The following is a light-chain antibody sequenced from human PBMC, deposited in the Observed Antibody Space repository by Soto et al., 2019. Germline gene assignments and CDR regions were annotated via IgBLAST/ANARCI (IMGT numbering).Light chain of an antibody. CDR1: QSVGSN. V-gene: IGKV3-15*01. Sequence: EVVLTQSPATMSVSPGAGATLSCRASQSVGSNLARYQQKPGHTPRVLIYGASTTAIGIPARFSGSGFGTEFTLTFSSLQSEDFVVYYCQQYSNWPLLSVGGGTKVDSK. CDR3: QQYSNWPLLS. CDR2: GAS. J-gene: IGKJ4*01.